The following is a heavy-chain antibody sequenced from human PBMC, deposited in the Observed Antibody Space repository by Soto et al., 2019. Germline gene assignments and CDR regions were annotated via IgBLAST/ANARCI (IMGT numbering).Heavy chain of an antibody. CDR2: IYPGDSDT. CDR3: ARLPGVRGVFDGFNI. J-gene: IGHJ3*02. Sequence: PGESLKISCKGSGYSFTSYWIGWVRQMPGKGLEWMGIIYPGDSDTRYSPSFQGQVTISADKSISTAYLQWSSLKASDTAMYFCARLPGVRGVFDGFNIWGQGTMVTVSS. V-gene: IGHV5-51*01. D-gene: IGHD3-10*01. CDR1: GYSFTSYW.